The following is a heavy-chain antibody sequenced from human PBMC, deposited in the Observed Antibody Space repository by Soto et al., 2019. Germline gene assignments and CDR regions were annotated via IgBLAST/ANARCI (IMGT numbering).Heavy chain of an antibody. V-gene: IGHV4-34*01. CDR3: ARDTAAAGTPSPYYFDY. CDR2: INHSGST. CDR1: GGSFSGYY. D-gene: IGHD6-13*01. J-gene: IGHJ4*02. Sequence: ETLSLTCAVYGGSFSGYYWSWIRQPPGKGLEWIGEINHSGSTNYNPSLKSRVTISVDTSKNQFSLKLSSVTAADTAVYYCARDTAAAGTPSPYYFDYWGQGTLVTVSS.